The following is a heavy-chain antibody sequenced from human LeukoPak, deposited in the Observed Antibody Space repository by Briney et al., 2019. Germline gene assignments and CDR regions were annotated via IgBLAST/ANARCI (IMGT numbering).Heavy chain of an antibody. J-gene: IGHJ5*02. V-gene: IGHV4-39*07. CDR1: DDSISNNRYF. D-gene: IGHD3-10*01. CDR3: ARAGYYGSGNDFRFDP. Sequence: SETLSLTCTISDDSISNNRYFWAWIRQPPGKGLEWIVSINYSGRTYYNPSLKSRVTISVDTSQNQLYLKLKSVTAADTAVYYCARAGYYGSGNDFRFDPWGQGKRATVS. CDR2: INYSGRT.